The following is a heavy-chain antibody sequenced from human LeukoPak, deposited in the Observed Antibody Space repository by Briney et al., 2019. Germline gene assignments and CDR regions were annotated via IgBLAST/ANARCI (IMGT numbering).Heavy chain of an antibody. V-gene: IGHV4-39*01. CDR2: IYYSGST. CDR3: ARLMAYYGSGNVY. Sequence: SETLSLTCTVAFGSIGSSSYYWGWIRQPPGKGLEWIGSIYYSGSTYYNPSLKSRVTISVDTSKNQFSLKLSSVTAADTAVYYCARLMAYYGSGNVYWGQGTLVTVSS. J-gene: IGHJ4*02. D-gene: IGHD3-10*01. CDR1: FGSIGSSSYY.